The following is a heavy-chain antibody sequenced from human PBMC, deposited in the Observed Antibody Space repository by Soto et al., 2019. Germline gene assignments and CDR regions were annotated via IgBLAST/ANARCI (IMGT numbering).Heavy chain of an antibody. D-gene: IGHD3-22*01. J-gene: IGHJ1*01. Sequence: GGSLRLSCAASGFTFSNAWMNWVRQAPGKGLEWVGRIKSKTDGGTTDYAAPVKGRFTISRDDSKNTLYLQMNSLKTEDTAVYYCTTEHYYDSSGYYFYFQHWGQGTLVTVSS. CDR3: TTEHYYDSSGYYFYFQH. CDR1: GFTFSNAW. V-gene: IGHV3-15*07. CDR2: IKSKTDGGTT.